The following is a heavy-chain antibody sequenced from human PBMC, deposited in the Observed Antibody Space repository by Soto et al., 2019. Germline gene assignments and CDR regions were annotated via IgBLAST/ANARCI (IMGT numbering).Heavy chain of an antibody. CDR1: GFSFSDSV. Sequence: EVQLEESGGGLVQPGGSLKLSCAASGFSFSDSVMHWVRQVSGKGLEWVGRITSTADTYATAYTASVKGWFTVSRDDSKNTAYLQMNSLKTEDTAVYYCTGSLSFAFDIWGQGTMVHVSS. V-gene: IGHV3-73*01. CDR2: ITSTADTYAT. CDR3: TGSLSFAFDI. J-gene: IGHJ3*02.